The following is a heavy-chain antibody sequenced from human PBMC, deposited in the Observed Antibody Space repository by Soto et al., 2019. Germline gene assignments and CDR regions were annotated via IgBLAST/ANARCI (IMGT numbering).Heavy chain of an antibody. CDR1: GGSISSSSYY. V-gene: IGHV4-39*02. J-gene: IGHJ4*02. CDR2: IYYSGST. Sequence: SETLSVTCTVSGGSISSSSYYWGWIRQPPGKGLEWIGSIYYSGSTYYNPSLKSRVTISVDTSKNQFSLKLSSVTAADTAVYYCARERGYCSSTSCYYFDYWGQGTLVTVSS. CDR3: ARERGYCSSTSCYYFDY. D-gene: IGHD2-2*01.